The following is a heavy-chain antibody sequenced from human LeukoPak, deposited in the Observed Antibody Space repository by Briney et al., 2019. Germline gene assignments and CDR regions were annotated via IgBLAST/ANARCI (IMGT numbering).Heavy chain of an antibody. CDR2: ISGSGGST. V-gene: IGHV3-23*01. D-gene: IGHD3-10*01. Sequence: GGSLRLSCSASGFTFSSYAMSWVRQAPGKGLEWVSAISGSGGSTYYADSVKGRFTISRDNSKNTLYLQMNSLRAEDTAVYYCAKDRMVRGAYFDYWGQGTLVTVSS. CDR3: AKDRMVRGAYFDY. CDR1: GFTFSSYA. J-gene: IGHJ4*02.